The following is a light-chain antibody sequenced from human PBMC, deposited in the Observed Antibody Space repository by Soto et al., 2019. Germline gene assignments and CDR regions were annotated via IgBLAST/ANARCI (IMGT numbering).Light chain of an antibody. CDR2: YTS. V-gene: IGKV3-15*01. J-gene: IGKJ4*01. CDR3: HQYYDRHT. CDR1: QSVSSN. Sequence: EIVMTQSPATLSVSPGEGATLSCRASQSVSSNLAWYQQKPGQAPRLLIYYTSTRATGVPAKFSGSGSETDFTLTIRGLQSEDSAVYFCHQYYDRHTFGGGTKVEIK.